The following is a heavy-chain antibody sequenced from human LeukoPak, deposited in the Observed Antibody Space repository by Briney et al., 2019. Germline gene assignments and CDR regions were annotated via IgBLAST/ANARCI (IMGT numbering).Heavy chain of an antibody. D-gene: IGHD1-1*01. CDR1: GFTFNNYV. J-gene: IGHJ4*02. V-gene: IGHV3-30-3*01. CDR3: VRERDRLTTFDS. CDR2: ILYDGSDK. Sequence: AGGSLRLSCAASGFTFNNYVMHWVRQAPGKGLEWVAGILYDGSDKWFGDSVKGRFSISRDNSKNTLYLQMNSLRVEDMAVYYCVRERDRLTTFDSWGQGALVTVSS.